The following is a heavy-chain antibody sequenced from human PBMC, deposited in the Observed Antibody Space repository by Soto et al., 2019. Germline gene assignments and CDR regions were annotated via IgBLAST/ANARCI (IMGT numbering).Heavy chain of an antibody. CDR1: GFICSSYD. CDR3: AKATATGGGAFDI. Sequence: GGSLRLACAASGFICSSYDMSWVRQAPGKGLEWVSTILVGGSTHYPDSVKGRFTISRDNSKNTVFLQMNSLTAGDTAVYYCAKATATGGGAFDICGQGTMVTVSS. J-gene: IGHJ3*02. V-gene: IGHV3-23*01. D-gene: IGHD2-8*02. CDR2: ILVGGST.